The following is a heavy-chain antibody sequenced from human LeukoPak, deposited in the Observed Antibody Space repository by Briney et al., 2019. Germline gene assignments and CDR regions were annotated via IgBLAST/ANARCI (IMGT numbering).Heavy chain of an antibody. CDR3: ARLHGRPSMAPLRRKDEYYFDY. CDR2: IRSDGSNK. V-gene: IGHV3-30*02. CDR1: GFTFSSYA. D-gene: IGHD6-6*01. Sequence: GGSLRLSCAASGFTFSSYAMHWVRQAPGKGLEWVAFIRSDGSNKSYADSVKGRFTISRDNSKNTLYLQMNSLRTEDTAVYYCARLHGRPSMAPLRRKDEYYFDYWGQGTLVTVSS. J-gene: IGHJ4*02.